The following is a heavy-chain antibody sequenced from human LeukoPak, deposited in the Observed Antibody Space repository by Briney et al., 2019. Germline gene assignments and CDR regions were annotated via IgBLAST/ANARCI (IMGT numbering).Heavy chain of an antibody. V-gene: IGHV3-48*01. CDR1: GFTFSSYS. CDR3: ARRQYNWNDGGAFDI. Sequence: GGSLRLSCAASGFTFSSYSMNWVRQAPGKGLEWVSYISSSSSTIYYADSVKGRFTISRDNAKNSLYLQMNSLRAEDTAVYYFARRQYNWNDGGAFDIWGQGTMVTVSS. D-gene: IGHD1-1*01. CDR2: ISSSSSTI. J-gene: IGHJ3*02.